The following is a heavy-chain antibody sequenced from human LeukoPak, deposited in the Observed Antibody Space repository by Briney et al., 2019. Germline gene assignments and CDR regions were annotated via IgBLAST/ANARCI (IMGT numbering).Heavy chain of an antibody. J-gene: IGHJ4*02. D-gene: IGHD3-10*01. V-gene: IGHV4-61*02. CDR2: IYTSGST. Sequence: SSQTLSLTCTVSGGSISSGSYYWSWIRQPAGKGLEWIGRIYTSGSTNYNPSLKSRVTISVDTSKNQFSLKLSSVTAADTAVYYCARDANGSGSYFGYWGQGTLVTVSS. CDR1: GGSISSGSYY. CDR3: ARDANGSGSYFGY.